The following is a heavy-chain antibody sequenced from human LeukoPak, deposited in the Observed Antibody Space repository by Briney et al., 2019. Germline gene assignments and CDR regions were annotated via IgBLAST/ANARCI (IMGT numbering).Heavy chain of an antibody. D-gene: IGHD5/OR15-5a*01. CDR2: INQDESVK. CDR3: ARDPGSSAFDY. V-gene: IGHV3-7*01. Sequence: PGGSLSLSGAASGFTFTNYWMTWVRKAPGKGLEFVANINQDESVKNYVDSVKGRFTISRDNAENSLHLQMNSLRVEDTAVYYCARDPGSSAFDYRGQGALVTVSS. J-gene: IGHJ4*02. CDR1: GFTFTNYW.